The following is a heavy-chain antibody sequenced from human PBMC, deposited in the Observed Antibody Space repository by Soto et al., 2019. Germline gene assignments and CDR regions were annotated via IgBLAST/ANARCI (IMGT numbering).Heavy chain of an antibody. CDR1: GGSISSGGYS. Sequence: PSETLSLTCAVSGGSISSGGYSWSWIRQPPGKGLEWIGCIYHSGSTYYNPSLKSRVTISVDRSKTPFSLKLLSLTAAATAVSYSASSLHYYDTSGSPNCFDPWGQGTLVTVSS. D-gene: IGHD3-22*01. V-gene: IGHV4-30-2*01. CDR2: IYHSGST. CDR3: ASSLHYYDTSGSPNCFDP. J-gene: IGHJ5*02.